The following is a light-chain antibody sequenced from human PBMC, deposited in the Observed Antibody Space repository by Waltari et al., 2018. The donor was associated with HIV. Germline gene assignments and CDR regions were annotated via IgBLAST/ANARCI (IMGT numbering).Light chain of an antibody. J-gene: IGKJ1*01. CDR3: QQYSSSPRT. Sequence: EIVLSQSPGTLSLSPGERATLSCRASQSISSNYLAWYQPKPGQAPRLFIYGVSSRASGIPDRFSGSGSGTDFTLTISRLEPEDFALYYCQQYSSSPRTFGQGTKVEIK. V-gene: IGKV3-20*01. CDR2: GVS. CDR1: QSISSNY.